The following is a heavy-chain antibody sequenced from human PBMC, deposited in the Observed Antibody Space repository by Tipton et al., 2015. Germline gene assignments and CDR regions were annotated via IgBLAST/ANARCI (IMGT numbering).Heavy chain of an antibody. CDR3: GRDRGRAGTTKGGIDY. CDR1: GGSISSSN. J-gene: IGHJ4*02. D-gene: IGHD1-26*01. CDR2: MSYSGST. V-gene: IGHV4-59*01. Sequence: TLSLTCTVSGGSISSSNYNWIRQPPGKGLEWIGYMSYSGSTNYNPSLKSRVNISIDTSKSQFSLKLSSVTAADTAVYYCGRDRGRAGTTKGGIDYWGQGTLVTVSS.